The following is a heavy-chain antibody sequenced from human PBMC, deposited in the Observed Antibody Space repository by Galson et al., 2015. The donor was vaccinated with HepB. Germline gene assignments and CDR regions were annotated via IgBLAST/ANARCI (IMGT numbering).Heavy chain of an antibody. CDR1: GGTFSSYA. Sequence: SVKVSCKASGGTFSSYAISWVRQAPGQGLEWMGRIIPILGIANYAQKFQGRVTITADKSTSTAYMELSSLRSEDTAVYYCASLTLDYGDYVPSDYWGQGTLVTVSS. CDR3: ASLTLDYGDYVPSDY. J-gene: IGHJ4*02. V-gene: IGHV1-69*04. CDR2: IIPILGIA. D-gene: IGHD4-17*01.